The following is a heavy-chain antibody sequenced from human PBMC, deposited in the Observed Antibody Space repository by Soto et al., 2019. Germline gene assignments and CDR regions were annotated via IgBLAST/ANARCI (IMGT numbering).Heavy chain of an antibody. CDR2: IYYSGST. J-gene: IGHJ4*02. D-gene: IGHD3-10*01. CDR1: GGSISSGDYY. CDR3: ARQWGYYGSGSVAHFDY. Sequence: QVQLQESGPGLVKPPQTLSLTCTVSGGSISSGDYYWSWIRQPPGKGLEWIGYIYYSGSTYYNPSLKSRVTISVDTSKNQFSLKLSSVTAADTAVYYCARQWGYYGSGSVAHFDYWGQGTLVTVSS. V-gene: IGHV4-30-4*01.